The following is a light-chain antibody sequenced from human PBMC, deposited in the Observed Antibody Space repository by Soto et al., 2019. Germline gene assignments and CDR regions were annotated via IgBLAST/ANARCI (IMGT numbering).Light chain of an antibody. J-gene: IGKJ1*01. CDR2: GIS. CDR1: QHSNSNN. V-gene: IGKV3-20*01. CDR3: QHYADSSWT. Sequence: PGERATLSCRASQHSNSNNFVWYQQKRGQAPRLLISGISNRATGVPDRFSGSGSGTDFTLSISRLEAEDFAIYYCQHYADSSWTFGHGTKVEI.